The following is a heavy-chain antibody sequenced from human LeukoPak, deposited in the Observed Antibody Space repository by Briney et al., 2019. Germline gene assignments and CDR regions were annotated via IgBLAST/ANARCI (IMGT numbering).Heavy chain of an antibody. V-gene: IGHV3-74*01. Sequence: PGGSLRLSCAASGNYWMHWVRQAPGKGLVWVSHINGDGSWTSYADSVKGRFTISKDNAKNSLYLQMNSLRAEDTAVYYCARESRDCSSSSCPIYYYYGMDVWGQGTTVTVSS. D-gene: IGHD2-2*01. J-gene: IGHJ6*02. CDR3: ARESRDCSSSSCPIYYYYGMDV. CDR2: INGDGSWT. CDR1: GNYW.